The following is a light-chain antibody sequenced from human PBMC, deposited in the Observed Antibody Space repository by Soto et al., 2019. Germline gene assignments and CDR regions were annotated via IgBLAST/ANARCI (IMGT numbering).Light chain of an antibody. Sequence: EIVMTQSPATLSVSPGERATHSCRASQSVSTKLAWYQQKPGQAPRLLIYGASTRATGIPARFSGSGSGTEFTLTISSLQSEDFAVYYCQQYNNWPPFTFGPGTKVDI. CDR3: QQYNNWPPFT. J-gene: IGKJ3*01. CDR1: QSVSTK. CDR2: GAS. V-gene: IGKV3-15*01.